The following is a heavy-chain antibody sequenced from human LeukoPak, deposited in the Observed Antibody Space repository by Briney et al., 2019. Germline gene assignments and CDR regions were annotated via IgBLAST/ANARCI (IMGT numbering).Heavy chain of an antibody. D-gene: IGHD2-2*01. CDR1: GGSISSSSYY. Sequence: SETLSLTCTVSGGSISSSSYYWGWIRQPPGKGLEWIGSIYYSGSTYYNPSLKSRVTISVDTSKNQFSLKLSSVTAADTAVYYCARDVYCSSTSCYYGLHNWFDPWGQGTLVTVSS. J-gene: IGHJ5*02. CDR2: IYYSGST. V-gene: IGHV4-39*07. CDR3: ARDVYCSSTSCYYGLHNWFDP.